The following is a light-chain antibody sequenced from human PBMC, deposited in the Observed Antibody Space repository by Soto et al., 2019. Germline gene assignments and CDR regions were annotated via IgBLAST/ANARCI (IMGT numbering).Light chain of an antibody. CDR3: QEYHSAPAK. J-gene: IGKJ1*01. Sequence: DIVMTQSPDSLAVSLGERATINCKASQSLLYSSNNRNYLAWYQQKSGHPPRLLIYWASTRESGVPDRFSGSGSGTDFTLTINSPQAENVAVYFCQEYHSAPAKFGQGTKVDIK. CDR2: WAS. V-gene: IGKV4-1*01. CDR1: QSLLYSSNNRNY.